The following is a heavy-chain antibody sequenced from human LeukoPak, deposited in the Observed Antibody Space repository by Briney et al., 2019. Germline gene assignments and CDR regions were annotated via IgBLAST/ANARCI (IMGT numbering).Heavy chain of an antibody. J-gene: IGHJ6*02. Sequence: GGSLRLSCAASGFTFASYAMTWVRQAPGKGLEWFSAISGSGGSTYYAGSVKGRFTISRDNYKNTLYLQMNSLRAEDTAVYYCARDSGIYDSSGYYGLSYYGMDVWGQGTTVTVSS. CDR1: GFTFASYA. CDR3: ARDSGIYDSSGYYGLSYYGMDV. CDR2: ISGSGGST. V-gene: IGHV3-23*01. D-gene: IGHD3-22*01.